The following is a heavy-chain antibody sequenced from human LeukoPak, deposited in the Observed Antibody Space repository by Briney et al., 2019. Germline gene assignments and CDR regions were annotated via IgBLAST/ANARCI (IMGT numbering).Heavy chain of an antibody. CDR2: INHSGST. Sequence: SETLSLTCAVYGASFRGYYWSWIRQPPGKGLEWIGEINHSGSTNYNPSLKSRVTISVDTSKNQFSLKLSSVTAADTAVYYCARGTMTTVTYYFDYWGQGTLVTVSS. V-gene: IGHV4-34*01. CDR3: ARGTMTTVTYYFDY. D-gene: IGHD4-17*01. CDR1: GASFRGYY. J-gene: IGHJ4*02.